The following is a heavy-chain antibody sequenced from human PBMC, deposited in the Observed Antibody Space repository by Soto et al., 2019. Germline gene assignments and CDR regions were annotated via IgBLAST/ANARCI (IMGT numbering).Heavy chain of an antibody. CDR3: ARDEVEDIVVVPAAIPVNPFDY. J-gene: IGHJ4*02. V-gene: IGHV3-7*03. CDR2: IKQDGSEK. CDR1: GFTFSSYW. D-gene: IGHD2-2*02. Sequence: GSLRLSCAASGFTFSSYWMSWVRQAPGKGLEWVANIKQDGSEKYYVDSVKGRFTISRDNAKNSLYLQMNSLRAEDTAVYYCARDEVEDIVVVPAAIPVNPFDYWGQGTLVTVSS.